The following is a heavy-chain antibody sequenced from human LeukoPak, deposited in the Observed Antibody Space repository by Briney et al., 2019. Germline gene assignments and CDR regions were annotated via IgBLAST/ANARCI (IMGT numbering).Heavy chain of an antibody. D-gene: IGHD1-1*01. CDR3: ARDPGHDDGMDV. Sequence: PGGSLRLSCAASGFTFSNYGMHWVRQAPGKGLEGVAVIWHNGNNKYYGDSVKGRFTISRDNSKNTLYLQMNSLRAEDTAVYYCARDPGHDDGMDVWGQGTTVTVSS. CDR2: IWHNGNNK. V-gene: IGHV3-33*01. J-gene: IGHJ6*02. CDR1: GFTFSNYG.